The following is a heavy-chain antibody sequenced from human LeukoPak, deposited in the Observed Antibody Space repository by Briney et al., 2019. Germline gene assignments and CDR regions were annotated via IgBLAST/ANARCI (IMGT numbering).Heavy chain of an antibody. D-gene: IGHD4-17*01. J-gene: IGHJ4*02. CDR2: ITTSDGNT. CDR1: GFTFSSYT. V-gene: IGHV3-23*01. CDR3: AISPDYGDYGRDY. Sequence: GGSLRLSCAASGFTFSSYTMSWVRQAPGKGLEWVSTITTSDGNTYYADSVKGRFTISRDNSKNTLYLQMNSLRAEDTAVYYCAISPDYGDYGRDYWGQGTLVTVSS.